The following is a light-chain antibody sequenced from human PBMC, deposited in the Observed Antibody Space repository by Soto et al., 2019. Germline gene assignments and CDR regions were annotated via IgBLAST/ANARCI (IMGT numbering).Light chain of an antibody. CDR2: GAS. V-gene: IGKV3-20*01. CDR3: QQYGTSPWT. J-gene: IGKJ1*01. Sequence: EIVLTQSPGTLSLSPGERATLSCRASQSVSSSYLAWYQHKPGQAPRLLIYGASSRATGIPDRFNGSGSGTGFTLTISRLEPEDFAVYYCQQYGTSPWTFGQGTKVEIK. CDR1: QSVSSSY.